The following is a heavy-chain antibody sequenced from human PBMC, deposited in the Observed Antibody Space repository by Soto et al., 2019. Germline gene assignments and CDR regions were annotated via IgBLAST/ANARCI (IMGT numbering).Heavy chain of an antibody. CDR2: IYYSGST. J-gene: IGHJ4*02. V-gene: IGHV4-61*01. Sequence: PSETLSLTYTVSGDSISSTRWWSWIRQPPGKGLEWIGYIYYSGSTNYNPSLKSRVTISVDTSKNQFSLKLSSVTAADTAVYYCARRYGGNFDYWGQGTLVTVSS. CDR1: GDSISSTRW. D-gene: IGHD1-26*01. CDR3: ARRYGGNFDY.